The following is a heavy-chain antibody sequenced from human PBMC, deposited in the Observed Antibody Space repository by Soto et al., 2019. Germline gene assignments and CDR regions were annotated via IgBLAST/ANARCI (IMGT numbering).Heavy chain of an antibody. J-gene: IGHJ4*02. V-gene: IGHV6-1*01. CDR2: TYYRSKWYN. D-gene: IGHD1-1*01. CDR1: VDSVSSNSAA. CDR3: ARFLGRSRYLDY. Sequence: SQTLSLTCAISVDSVSSNSAAWNLISQSPSRGLEWLGRTYYRSKWYNDYAVSVKSRITINPDTSKNQFSLQLNSVTPEDTAVYYCARFLGRSRYLDYWGRGNRGTVAS.